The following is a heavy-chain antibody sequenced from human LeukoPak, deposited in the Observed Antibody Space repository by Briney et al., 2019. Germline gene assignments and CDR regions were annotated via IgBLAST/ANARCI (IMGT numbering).Heavy chain of an antibody. D-gene: IGHD6-13*01. Sequence: GGSLRLSCAASGFTFSSYEMNWVRQAPGKGLEWVSYISGSDRIIYYADSVKGRFTISRDNAKNSLYLQMSSLRAEDTAVYYCARGWVAAVLFDYWGQGTLVTVSS. CDR1: GFTFSSYE. V-gene: IGHV3-48*03. CDR3: ARGWVAAVLFDY. CDR2: ISGSDRII. J-gene: IGHJ4*02.